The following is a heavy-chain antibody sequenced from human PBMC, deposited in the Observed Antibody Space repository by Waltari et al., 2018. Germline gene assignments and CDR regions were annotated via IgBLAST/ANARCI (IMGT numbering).Heavy chain of an antibody. D-gene: IGHD1-1*01. J-gene: IGHJ5*02. CDR2: ISSSSSYI. CDR3: ARDLSGRLGYFDL. V-gene: IGHV3-21*01. Sequence: EVQLVESGGDLVKPGGSLRLSCAASGFTFSSYSMNWVRQAPGKGREGVSAISSSSSYIYYADSVKGRFTISRDNAKNSLYLQMNSLRAEDTAVYYCARDLSGRLGYFDLWGQGTLVTVSS. CDR1: GFTFSSYS.